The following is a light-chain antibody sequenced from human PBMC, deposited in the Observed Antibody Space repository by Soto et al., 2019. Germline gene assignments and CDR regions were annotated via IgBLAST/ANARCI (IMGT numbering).Light chain of an antibody. CDR1: SNDIGRYNH. V-gene: IGLV2-14*01. J-gene: IGLJ1*01. CDR2: EVS. Sequence: QSVLTQPASVSGSPGQSITISCTGTSNDIGRYNHVSWYQHHPGKAPKLIISEVSNRPSGVSNRFSGSKSGYTASLTISGLQSEDEADYYCSSFTNTYSYVFGTGTKLTVL. CDR3: SSFTNTYSYV.